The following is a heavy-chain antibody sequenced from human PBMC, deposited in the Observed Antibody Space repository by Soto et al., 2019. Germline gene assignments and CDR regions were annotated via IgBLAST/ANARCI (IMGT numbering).Heavy chain of an antibody. CDR1: GFTFSSYG. D-gene: IGHD5-12*01. Sequence: QVQLVESGGGVVQPGRSLRLSCAASGFTFSSYGMHWVRQAPGKGLEWVAVIWYDGSNKYYADSVKGRFTISRDNSKNTLYLLMYSLRGEDTAVYYCARDHGSGYPSYSFDYCVHGTLVTVSS. CDR3: ARDHGSGYPSYSFDY. CDR2: IWYDGSNK. V-gene: IGHV3-33*01. J-gene: IGHJ4*01.